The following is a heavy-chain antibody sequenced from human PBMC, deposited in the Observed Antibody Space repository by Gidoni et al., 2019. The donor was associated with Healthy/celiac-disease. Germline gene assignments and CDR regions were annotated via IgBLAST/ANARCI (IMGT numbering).Heavy chain of an antibody. D-gene: IGHD6-6*01. Sequence: QVQLVESGGGVVQPGRSLRLSCAASGFPFSSYGMHWVRQAPGKGLEWVAVISYDGSNKYYADSVKGRFTISRDNSKNTLYLQMNSLRAEDTAVYYCAKDFFPYSSSPFDYWGQGTLVTVSS. CDR3: AKDFFPYSSSPFDY. V-gene: IGHV3-30*18. CDR2: ISYDGSNK. J-gene: IGHJ4*02. CDR1: GFPFSSYG.